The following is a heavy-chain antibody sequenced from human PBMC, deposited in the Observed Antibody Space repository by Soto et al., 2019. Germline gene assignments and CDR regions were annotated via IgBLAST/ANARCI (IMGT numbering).Heavy chain of an antibody. D-gene: IGHD2-15*01. Sequence: GASVKVSCKASGGTFSSYTISWVRQAPGQGLEWMGRIIPILGIANYAQKFQGRVTITADKSTSTAYMELSSLRPEDTAVYYCAIFFDTISPYHYLLAFWGQGSSVPVSS. J-gene: IGHJ6*02. CDR1: GGTFSSYT. CDR3: AIFFDTISPYHYLLAF. CDR2: IIPILGIA. V-gene: IGHV1-69*02.